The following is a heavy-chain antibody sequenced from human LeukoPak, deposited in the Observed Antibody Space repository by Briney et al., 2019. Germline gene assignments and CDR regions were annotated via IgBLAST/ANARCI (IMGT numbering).Heavy chain of an antibody. CDR1: GASTSSYY. V-gene: IGHV4-59*01. CDR2: IYYSGST. D-gene: IGHD2-15*01. J-gene: IGHJ5*02. Sequence: SETLSLTCTVSGASTSSYYWSWVRQFPGKGLEWIGYIYYSGSTNYNPSLKSRVTISLDTSKNQFSLSLSSVTAADTAVYYCARGGGIGYCSGGSCYPRFDPWGQGTLVTVSS. CDR3: ARGGGIGYCSGGSCYPRFDP.